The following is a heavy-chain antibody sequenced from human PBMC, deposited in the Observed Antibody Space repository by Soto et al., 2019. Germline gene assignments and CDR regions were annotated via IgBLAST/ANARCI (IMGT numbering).Heavy chain of an antibody. CDR3: ARDWRMYYFDSSGYSNSFDY. J-gene: IGHJ4*02. V-gene: IGHV1-18*04. CDR2: ISAYNGNT. CDR1: GYTFTSYG. D-gene: IGHD3-22*01. Sequence: ASVKVSCKASGYTFTSYGISWVRQAPGQGLEWMVCISAYNGNTNYAQKLQGRVTMTTDTSTSTSYMELRSLRSDDTAVYYCARDWRMYYFDSSGYSNSFDYWGQGTLLTVSS.